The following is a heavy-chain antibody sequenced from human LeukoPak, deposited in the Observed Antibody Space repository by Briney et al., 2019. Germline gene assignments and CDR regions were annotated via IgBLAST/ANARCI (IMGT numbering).Heavy chain of an antibody. J-gene: IGHJ4*02. CDR3: ARGAYSSWYGNYFDY. D-gene: IGHD6-13*01. V-gene: IGHV3-74*01. CDR2: ISWNRGSI. Sequence: GESLRLSCAASGFSLSTSWMHWVRQAPGKGLVWVSGISWNRGSIVYADSVKGRFTISRDNSKNTLYLQMNSLRAEDTAVYYCARGAYSSWYGNYFDYWGQGTLVTVSS. CDR1: GFSLSTSW.